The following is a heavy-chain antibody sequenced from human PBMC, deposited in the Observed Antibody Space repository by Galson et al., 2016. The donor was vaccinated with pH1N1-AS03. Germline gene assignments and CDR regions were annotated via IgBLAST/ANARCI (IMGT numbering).Heavy chain of an antibody. Sequence: SLRLSCAASGFTFSGYWMSWVRQTPGTGLEWVASIKEDGSQTYSGDSVKGRFTISRDISKNTVYLQMRTLRGDDTAIYYCAKDLWRAAVAGSGALDMWGHGTMVTVSS. CDR2: IKEDGSQT. CDR1: GFTFSGYW. D-gene: IGHD6-19*01. J-gene: IGHJ3*02. CDR3: AKDLWRAAVAGSGALDM. V-gene: IGHV3-7*03.